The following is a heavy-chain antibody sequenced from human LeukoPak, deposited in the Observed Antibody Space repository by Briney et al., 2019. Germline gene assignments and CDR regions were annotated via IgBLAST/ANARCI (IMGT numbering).Heavy chain of an antibody. Sequence: SVKVSCKASGGTFSSYAISWVRQAPGQGLEWMGGIIPIFGTANYAQKFQGRVTITTDESTSTAYMELSSLRSEDTAVYYCARDRWNCSGGSCYLGLNDYWGQGTLMTVSS. J-gene: IGHJ4*02. CDR1: GGTFSSYA. CDR2: IIPIFGTA. V-gene: IGHV1-69*05. D-gene: IGHD2-15*01. CDR3: ARDRWNCSGGSCYLGLNDY.